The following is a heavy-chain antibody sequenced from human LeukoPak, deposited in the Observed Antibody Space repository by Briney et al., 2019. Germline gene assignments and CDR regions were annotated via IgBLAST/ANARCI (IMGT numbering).Heavy chain of an antibody. J-gene: IGHJ4*02. CDR2: ISGSGGSA. CDR1: GFIFSNCA. Sequence: PGGSLRLSCAASGFIFSNCAMSWVRQAPGKGLEWVSTISGSGGSANYADSVKGRFTVSRDNSKNTLYMQMNSLRVEDTAVYYCPRKYDSSGYYDHWGQGTLVTVSS. V-gene: IGHV3-23*01. D-gene: IGHD3-22*01. CDR3: PRKYDSSGYYDH.